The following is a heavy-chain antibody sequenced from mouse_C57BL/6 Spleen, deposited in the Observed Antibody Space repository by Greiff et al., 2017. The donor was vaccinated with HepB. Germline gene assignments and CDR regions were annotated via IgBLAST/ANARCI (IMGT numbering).Heavy chain of an antibody. J-gene: IGHJ4*01. D-gene: IGHD1-1*01. CDR2: IYPGDGDT. CDR1: GYAFSSSW. CDR3: ARSSYYYGSIAMDY. V-gene: IGHV1-82*01. Sequence: VQLVESGPELVKPGASVKISCKASGYAFSSSWMNWVKRRPGKGLEWIGRIYPGDGDTNYNGKFKGKATLTADKSSSTAYMQLSSLTSEDSAVYFCARSSYYYGSIAMDYWGQGTSVTVSS.